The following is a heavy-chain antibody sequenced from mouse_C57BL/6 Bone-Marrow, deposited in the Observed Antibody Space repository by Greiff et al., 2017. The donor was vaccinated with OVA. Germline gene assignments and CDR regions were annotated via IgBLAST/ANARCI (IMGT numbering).Heavy chain of an antibody. Sequence: ESGAELVRPGASVTLSCKASGYTFTDYEMHWVKQTPVHGLEWIGAIDPETGGTAYNQKFKGKAILTADKSSSTAYMELRSLTSEDSAVYYCTRGDYYYGPYWYFDVWGTGTTVTVSS. CDR2: IDPETGGT. CDR3: TRGDYYYGPYWYFDV. CDR1: GYTFTDYE. V-gene: IGHV1-15*01. J-gene: IGHJ1*03. D-gene: IGHD1-1*01.